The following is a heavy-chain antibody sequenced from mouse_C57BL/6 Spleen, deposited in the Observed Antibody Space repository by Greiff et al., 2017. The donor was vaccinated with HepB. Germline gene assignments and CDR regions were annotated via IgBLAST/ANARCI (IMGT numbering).Heavy chain of an antibody. CDR1: GYTFTSYW. J-gene: IGHJ3*01. D-gene: IGHD2-1*01. CDR2: IDPSDSYT. CDR3: ARPIYYGNYVPWFAY. Sequence: VQLQQPGAELVKPGASVKLSCKASGYTFTSYWMQWVKQRPGQGLEWIGEIDPSDSYTNYNQKFKGKATLTVDTSSSTAYMQLSSLTSEDSAVYYCARPIYYGNYVPWFAYWGQGTLVTVSA. V-gene: IGHV1-50*01.